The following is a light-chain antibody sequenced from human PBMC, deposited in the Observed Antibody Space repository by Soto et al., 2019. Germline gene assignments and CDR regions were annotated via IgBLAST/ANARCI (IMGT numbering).Light chain of an antibody. CDR3: QQYGRSGT. V-gene: IGKV1-5*03. Sequence: DIQMTQSPSTRSASVGDRVTIPCRASQSISSWLAWYQQKPGKAPKLLIYKASTLESGVSSSFSGSGSGTEFTLTISRLEPEDFAVYYCQQYGRSGTFGQGTKVDI. J-gene: IGKJ1*01. CDR2: KAS. CDR1: QSISSW.